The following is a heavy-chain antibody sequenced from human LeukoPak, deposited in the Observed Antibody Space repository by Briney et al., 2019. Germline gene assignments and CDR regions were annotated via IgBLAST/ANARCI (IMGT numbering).Heavy chain of an antibody. CDR1: GFTFGDYA. V-gene: IGHV3-49*03. Sequence: SGGSLRLSCTSSGFTFGDYAMSWFRQAPGKGLEWVAFIRSKAYGGTTEYAASVKGRFTISRDDSKSIAYLQMNSLKTGDTAVYYCTKYSGRIDYWGQGTLVTVSS. CDR3: TKYSGRIDY. D-gene: IGHD5-18*01. J-gene: IGHJ4*02. CDR2: IRSKAYGGTT.